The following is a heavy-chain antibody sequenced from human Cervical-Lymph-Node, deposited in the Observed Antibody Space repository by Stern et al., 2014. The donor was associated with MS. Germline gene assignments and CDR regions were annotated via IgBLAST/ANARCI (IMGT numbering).Heavy chain of an antibody. D-gene: IGHD3-10*01. Sequence: VQLVESGGGLVKPGGSLRLSCAASGFTFSDSYMNWIRQAPGKALERISYISRGGSTIFYADSVKGRFTLSRDNAQHSLYLQMNSLRAEDTAVYYCARGFNYYYGMDVWCQGTMVTVSS. CDR1: GFTFSDSY. CDR2: ISRGGSTI. CDR3: ARGFNYYYGMDV. V-gene: IGHV3-11*01. J-gene: IGHJ6*02.